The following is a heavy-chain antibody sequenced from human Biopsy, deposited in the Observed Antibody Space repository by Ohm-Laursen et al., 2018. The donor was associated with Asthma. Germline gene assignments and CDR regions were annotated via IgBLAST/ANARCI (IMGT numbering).Heavy chain of an antibody. V-gene: IGHV3-30*03. CDR2: ISFDGSNK. J-gene: IGHJ1*01. D-gene: IGHD3-3*02. Sequence: SLRLSCTASGFTFSNYGMHWVRQAPGKGLEWVAVISFDGSNKDFADSVKGRFTISRDNSKNTMYLQMNSLRAEDTAVYYCARTFHFWSPYHAEHYQLWGQGTLVTVPS. CDR1: GFTFSNYG. CDR3: ARTFHFWSPYHAEHYQL.